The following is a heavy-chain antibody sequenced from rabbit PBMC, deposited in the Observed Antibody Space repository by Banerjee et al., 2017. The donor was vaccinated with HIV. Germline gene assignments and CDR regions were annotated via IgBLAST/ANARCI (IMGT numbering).Heavy chain of an antibody. J-gene: IGHJ4*01. CDR3: ARRWDYVDL. Sequence: QEQLVEYGGDLVQPEGSLTLTCKASGLDFSSSYWICWVRQAPGKGMEGIACIDTGNSGNIGYRSWAKRRFTFPKTSSNTVTLQMTSLTAADTASYFCARRWDYVDLWGPGTLVTVS. CDR1: GLDFSSSYW. CDR2: IDTGNSGNI. V-gene: IGHV1S45*01. D-gene: IGHD2-1*01.